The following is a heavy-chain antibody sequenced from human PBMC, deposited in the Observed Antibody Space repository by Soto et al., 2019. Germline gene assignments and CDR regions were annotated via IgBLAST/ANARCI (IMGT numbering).Heavy chain of an antibody. D-gene: IGHD3-10*01. CDR3: ARAAYGSGSYYAPYYYYAMDV. J-gene: IGHJ6*02. CDR1: GASISSYY. Sequence: PSDTLSLTCTVSGASISSYYWSWIRQPPGKGLEWLGYILYTGNTNYSPSLKSRVTMSVDTSKNQVSLKLSTVTAADTAVYFCARAAYGSGSYYAPYYYYAMDVWGQGTTVTVSS. V-gene: IGHV4-59*07. CDR2: ILYTGNT.